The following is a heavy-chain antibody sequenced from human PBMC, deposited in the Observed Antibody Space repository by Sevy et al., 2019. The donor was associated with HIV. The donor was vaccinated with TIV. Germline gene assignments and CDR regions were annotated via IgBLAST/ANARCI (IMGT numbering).Heavy chain of an antibody. D-gene: IGHD2-15*01. CDR2: ISASGAST. CDR1: GFTFSSYA. V-gene: IGHV3-23*01. CDR3: AKLSCSDGNCFSIDY. Sequence: GGSLRLSCAASGFTFSSYAMTWVRQAPGKGLEWVSGISASGASTYYADSVKGRFTISRDNSKNTLYLQISSLRAEDTAVYYCAKLSCSDGNCFSIDYWGQGTLVTVSS. J-gene: IGHJ4*02.